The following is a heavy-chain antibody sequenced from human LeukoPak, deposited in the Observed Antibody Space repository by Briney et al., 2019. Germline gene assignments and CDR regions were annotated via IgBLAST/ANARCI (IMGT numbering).Heavy chain of an antibody. D-gene: IGHD6-13*01. CDR1: GFTFSNYA. CDR2: INSDGSST. Sequence: GGSLRLSCAASGFTFSNYAMNWVRQAPGKGLVWVSRINSDGSSTSYADSVKGRFTISRDNAKNTLYLQMNSLRAEDTAVYYCASGIAAAGIGLGYWGQGTLVTVSS. V-gene: IGHV3-74*01. J-gene: IGHJ4*02. CDR3: ASGIAAAGIGLGY.